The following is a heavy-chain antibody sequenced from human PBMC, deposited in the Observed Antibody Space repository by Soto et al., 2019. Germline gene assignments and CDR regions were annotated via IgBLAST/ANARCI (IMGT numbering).Heavy chain of an antibody. Sequence: SETLSLTCAVYGGSFSGYYWSWIRQPPGKGLEWIGEINHSGSTNYNPSLKSRVTISVDTSKNQFSLKLSSVTAADTAVYYCARIPTLWFGERFDPWGQGTLVTVSS. CDR1: GGSFSGYY. J-gene: IGHJ5*02. CDR3: ARIPTLWFGERFDP. CDR2: INHSGST. D-gene: IGHD3-10*01. V-gene: IGHV4-34*01.